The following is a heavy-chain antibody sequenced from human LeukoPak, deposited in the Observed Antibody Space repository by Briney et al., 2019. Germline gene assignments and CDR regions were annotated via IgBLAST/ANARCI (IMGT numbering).Heavy chain of an antibody. D-gene: IGHD4-17*01. V-gene: IGHV4-34*01. CDR2: INHSGST. Sequence: SETLSLTCAVYGGSFSGYYWSWIRQPPGKGLEWIGEINHSGSTNYNPSLKSRVTISVDTSKNQFSLKLSSVTAADTAVYYCARTRGSYGDSENYYYYYMDDWGKGTTVTVSS. CDR1: GGSFSGYY. CDR3: ARTRGSYGDSENYYYYYMDD. J-gene: IGHJ6*03.